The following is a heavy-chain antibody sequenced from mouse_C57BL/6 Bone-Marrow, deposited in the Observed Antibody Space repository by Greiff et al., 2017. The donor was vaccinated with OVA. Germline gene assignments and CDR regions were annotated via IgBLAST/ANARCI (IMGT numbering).Heavy chain of an antibody. J-gene: IGHJ3*01. CDR3: AREGANWDWFAY. D-gene: IGHD4-1*01. V-gene: IGHV1-81*01. CDR2: IYPRSGNT. CDR1: GYTFTSYG. Sequence: QVQLQQSGSELARPGASVKLSCKASGYTFTSYGISWVKQRTGQGLEWIGEIYPRSGNTYYNEKFKGKATLTADKSSSTAYMELRSLTSEDSAVYCGAREGANWDWFAYWGQGTLVTVSA.